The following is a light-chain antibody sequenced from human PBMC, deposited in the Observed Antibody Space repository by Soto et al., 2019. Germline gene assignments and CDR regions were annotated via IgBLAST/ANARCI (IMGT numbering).Light chain of an antibody. CDR1: RGISNY. Sequence: DVQLTQSPSSLSASVGDRVTITCRASRGISNYLAWYRQKPGTVPELLIYAASTLRSGVPSRFSGNGSVTDFTLTISSLQPEDAATYYCQNYNSDPRTFGQGTKVEIK. J-gene: IGKJ1*01. V-gene: IGKV1-27*01. CDR2: AAS. CDR3: QNYNSDPRT.